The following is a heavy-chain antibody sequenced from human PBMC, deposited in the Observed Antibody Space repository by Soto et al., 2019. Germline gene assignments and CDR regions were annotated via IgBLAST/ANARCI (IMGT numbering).Heavy chain of an antibody. Sequence: SETLPLTCSVSGGSISYNSYYWGCIRQPPGKGLEWVGGIFYTGTTYYSPSIKDRVTMSVDTSKNSSSLNLTSVTAADTAVSLCARLVVVAPVANACGQGTLVTVSS. CDR1: GGSISYNSYY. CDR3: ARLVVVAPVANA. V-gene: IGHV4-39*02. D-gene: IGHD2-2*01. J-gene: IGHJ5*02. CDR2: IFYTGTT.